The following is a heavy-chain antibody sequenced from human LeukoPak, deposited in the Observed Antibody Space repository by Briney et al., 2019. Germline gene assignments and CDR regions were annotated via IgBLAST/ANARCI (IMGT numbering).Heavy chain of an antibody. CDR3: AKDQGGYNYVVLPSFDY. Sequence: GGSLRLSCAASGFTFSSYAMSWVRQAPGKGLEWVSAISGSGGSTYYADSVKGRFTISRDNSKNTLYLQMNSLRAEDTAVYYCAKDQGGYNYVVLPSFDYWGQGTLVTVSS. CDR2: ISGSGGST. D-gene: IGHD5-24*01. J-gene: IGHJ4*02. CDR1: GFTFSSYA. V-gene: IGHV3-23*01.